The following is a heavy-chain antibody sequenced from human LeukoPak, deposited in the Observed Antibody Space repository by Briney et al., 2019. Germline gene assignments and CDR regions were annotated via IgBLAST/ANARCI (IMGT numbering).Heavy chain of an antibody. Sequence: GGSLRLSCGVSGFTLNNYAMNWDRQAPGKGLEWVSSISGSGGITYYADSVKGRFTISRDNSKNTLYLQMNSLRAEDTAIYYCAKSVVVVTATSDFFDYWGQGTLVTVSS. V-gene: IGHV3-23*01. CDR1: GFTLNNYA. D-gene: IGHD2-21*02. J-gene: IGHJ4*02. CDR3: AKSVVVVTATSDFFDY. CDR2: ISGSGGIT.